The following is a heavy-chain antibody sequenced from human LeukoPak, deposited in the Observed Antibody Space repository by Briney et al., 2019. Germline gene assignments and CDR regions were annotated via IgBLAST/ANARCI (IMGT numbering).Heavy chain of an antibody. V-gene: IGHV3-66*01. CDR1: GFTFNTYE. J-gene: IGHJ4*02. CDR2: IYSGGST. Sequence: PGGSLRLSCAASGFTFNTYEMNWVRQAPGKGLELVSVIYSGGSTYYADSVKGRFTISRDNSKNTLYLQMNSLRAEDTAVYYCARDSPTTDYGFDYWGQGTLVTVSS. D-gene: IGHD4/OR15-4a*01. CDR3: ARDSPTTDYGFDY.